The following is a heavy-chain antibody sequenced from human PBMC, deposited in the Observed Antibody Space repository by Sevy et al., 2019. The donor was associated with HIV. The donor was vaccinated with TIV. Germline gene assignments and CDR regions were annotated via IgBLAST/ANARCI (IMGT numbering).Heavy chain of an antibody. V-gene: IGHV3-13*01. CDR2: IGTAGDT. J-gene: IGHJ2*01. D-gene: IGHD1-26*01. CDR3: ARVHMGATTSWWYFDL. CDR1: GFTFSSYD. Sequence: GALRLSCAASGFTFSSYDMHWVRQATGKGLEWVSAIGTAGDTYYPGSVKGRFTISRENAKNSLYLQMNSLRAGDTAVYYCARVHMGATTSWWYFDLWGRGTLVTVSS.